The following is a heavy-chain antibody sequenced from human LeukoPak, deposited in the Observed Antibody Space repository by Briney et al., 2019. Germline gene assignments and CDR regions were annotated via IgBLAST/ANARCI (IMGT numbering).Heavy chain of an antibody. V-gene: IGHV4-34*01. Sequence: SETLSLTCAVYGGSFSGYYWSWIRQPPGKGLEWIGEINHSGSTNYNPSLKSRVTISVDTSKNQFSLKLSSVTAADTAVYYCAWSHDFWSGYQVDYWGQGTLVTVSS. CDR1: GGSFSGYY. CDR3: AWSHDFWSGYQVDY. CDR2: INHSGST. J-gene: IGHJ4*02. D-gene: IGHD3-3*01.